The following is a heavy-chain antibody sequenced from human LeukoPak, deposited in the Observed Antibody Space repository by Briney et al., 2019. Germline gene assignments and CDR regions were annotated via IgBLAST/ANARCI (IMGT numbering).Heavy chain of an antibody. J-gene: IGHJ4*02. CDR3: ARGLGSGYYYVDYFDS. CDR1: RDSISSSHYY. Sequence: PSETLSLTCTVSRDSISSSHYYWAWIRQPPGKGLEWIGSIYYSGTTYHNPSLKSRVTVSVDTSKNQFSLELTSVTAADTAVYYCARGLGSGYYYVDYFDSWGQGTPVTVSS. D-gene: IGHD3-22*01. V-gene: IGHV4-39*07. CDR2: IYYSGTT.